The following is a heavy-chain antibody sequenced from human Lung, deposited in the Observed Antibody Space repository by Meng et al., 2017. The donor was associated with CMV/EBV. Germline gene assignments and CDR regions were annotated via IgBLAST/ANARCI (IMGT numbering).Heavy chain of an antibody. J-gene: IGHJ3*02. CDR3: ARGGYSSSSGAFDI. V-gene: IGHV3-30-3*01. Sequence: GGSXRLXXAASGFTFSSYAMHWVRQAPGKGLEWVAVISYDGSNKYYADSVKGRFTISRDNSKNTLYLQMNSLRAEDTAVYYCARGGYSSSSGAFDIWGQGXMVTVSS. CDR1: GFTFSSYA. D-gene: IGHD6-6*01. CDR2: ISYDGSNK.